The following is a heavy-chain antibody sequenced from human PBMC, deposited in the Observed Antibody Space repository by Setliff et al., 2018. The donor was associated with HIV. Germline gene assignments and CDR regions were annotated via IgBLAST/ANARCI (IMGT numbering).Heavy chain of an antibody. CDR1: GFTFNTYS. J-gene: IGHJ6*03. D-gene: IGHD3-3*01. CDR3: ARGVGPHSAYYNFWSGYPDYYYYYYMDV. V-gene: IGHV3-21*01. CDR2: TTDTSSYK. Sequence: GESLKISCAASGFTFNTYSMSWVRQAPGKGLEWVSSTTDTSSYKYYADSVKGRFTISRDNAKNSLYLQMNSLRTEDTAVYYCARGVGPHSAYYNFWSGYPDYYYYYYMDVWGKGTTVTVSS.